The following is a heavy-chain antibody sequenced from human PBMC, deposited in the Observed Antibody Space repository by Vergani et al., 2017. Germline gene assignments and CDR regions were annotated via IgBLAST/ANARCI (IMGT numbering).Heavy chain of an antibody. J-gene: IGHJ3*02. CDR3: VKDMRIRLWSSFLDDAFDI. CDR1: GFTFSSYA. V-gene: IGHV3-64D*06. D-gene: IGHD5-18*01. Sequence: EVQLLESGGGLVQPGGSLRLSCSASGFTFSSYAMHWVRQAPGKGLEYVSAISSNGGSTYYADSVKGRFTISRDNSKNTLYLQMSSLRAEDTAVYYCVKDMRIRLWSSFLDDAFDIWGQGTMVTVSS. CDR2: ISSNGGST.